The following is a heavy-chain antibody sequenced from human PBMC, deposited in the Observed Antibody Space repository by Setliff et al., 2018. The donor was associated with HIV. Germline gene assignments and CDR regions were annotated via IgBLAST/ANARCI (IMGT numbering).Heavy chain of an antibody. Sequence: ASVKVSCKTSGGTFRSQAISWVRQAPGQGLEWMGGLISMFKIPQIAQKFQGRVTITADESTSTAYMGLSSLASEDTAVYYCARGGWSGGGPLHYSYYYLDVWGQGTAVTVSS. J-gene: IGHJ6*02. CDR2: LISMFKIP. D-gene: IGHD2-15*01. V-gene: IGHV1-69*13. CDR1: GGTFRSQA. CDR3: ARGGWSGGGPLHYSYYYLDV.